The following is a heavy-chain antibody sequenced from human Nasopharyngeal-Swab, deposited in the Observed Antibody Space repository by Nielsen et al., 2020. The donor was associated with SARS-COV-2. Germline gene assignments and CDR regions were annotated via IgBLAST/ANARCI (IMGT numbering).Heavy chain of an antibody. V-gene: IGHV3-64*01. D-gene: IGHD3-16*01. Sequence: GGSLRLSCAASGFTFSSYAMHWVRQAPGKGLEYISGITSNGGSTYSANSVKGRFTISRDNSKNTLYLQMGSLRSEDVAVYYCARDDVGGAFDIWGQGTMVTVSS. CDR3: ARDDVGGAFDI. J-gene: IGHJ3*02. CDR1: GFTFSSYA. CDR2: ITSNGGST.